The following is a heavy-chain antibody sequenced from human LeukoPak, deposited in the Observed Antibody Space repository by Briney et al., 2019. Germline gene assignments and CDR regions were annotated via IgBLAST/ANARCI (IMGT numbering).Heavy chain of an antibody. CDR3: ARAWATDYFDY. V-gene: IGHV4-59*01. J-gene: IGHJ4*02. CDR2: MYYSGTI. Sequence: RSSETLSLTCTVSGGSISSYYWSWIRQPPGKGLEWIGYMYYSGTINYNPSLKSRVTISVDTSKNQFSLKLSSVTPADTAMYYCARAWATDYFDYWGQGTLVTVSS. CDR1: GGSISSYY.